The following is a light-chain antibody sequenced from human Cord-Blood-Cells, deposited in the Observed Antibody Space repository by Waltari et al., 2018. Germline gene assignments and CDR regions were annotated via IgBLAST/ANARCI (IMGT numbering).Light chain of an antibody. Sequence: QSALTQPRSVSGSPGQSVTISCTGTSSDVGGYNYVSWYQQHPGKAPKLMIYDVSKRPSGVPDRCSGSKSGNTASLTISGLQAEDEADYCCCSYAGSYTYYVFGTGTKVTVL. V-gene: IGLV2-11*01. CDR2: DVS. CDR3: CSYAGSYTYYV. CDR1: SSDVGGYNY. J-gene: IGLJ1*01.